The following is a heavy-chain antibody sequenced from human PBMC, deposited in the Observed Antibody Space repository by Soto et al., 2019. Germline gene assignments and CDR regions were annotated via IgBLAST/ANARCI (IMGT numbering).Heavy chain of an antibody. CDR3: ARAPYSSGWPDFFDY. CDR2: INPSGGST. J-gene: IGHJ4*02. CDR1: GYTFTSYY. Sequence: QVQLVQSGAEVKKPGASVKVSCKASGYTFTSYYMHWVRQAPGQGLEWMGIINPSGGSTSYAQKSQGRVTMTRDTSTSTVYMELSSLRSEDTAVYYCARAPYSSGWPDFFDYWGQGTLVTVSS. V-gene: IGHV1-46*01. D-gene: IGHD6-19*01.